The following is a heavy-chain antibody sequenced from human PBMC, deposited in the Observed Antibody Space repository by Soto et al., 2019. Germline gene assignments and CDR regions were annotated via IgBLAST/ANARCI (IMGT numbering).Heavy chain of an antibody. CDR2: IVPLYRTA. J-gene: IGHJ4*02. V-gene: IGHV1-69*13. CDR3: VRDSGAKLRRS. D-gene: IGHD3-10*01. Sequence: SVKASCKASGGTFSSYRINWVRQAPGQVLEGVGGIVPLYRTADYAQTFQGRVTSTADESARTSYMELRSLKSQDTAVYYCVRDSGAKLRRSWGQGTMVTVSS. CDR1: GGTFSSYR.